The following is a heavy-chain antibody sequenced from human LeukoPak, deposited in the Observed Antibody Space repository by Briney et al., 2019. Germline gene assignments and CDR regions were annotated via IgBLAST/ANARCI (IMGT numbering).Heavy chain of an antibody. CDR3: ARDDSPGGSYSVESVAKFDY. D-gene: IGHD1-26*01. Sequence: NPGGSLRLSCAASGFTFSDYYMSWIRQAPGKGLEWVSYISSSGSTIYYADSVKGRFTISRDNAKNSLYLQMNSLRAEDTAVYYCARDDSPGGSYSVESVAKFDYWGQGTLVTVSS. V-gene: IGHV3-11*04. J-gene: IGHJ4*02. CDR2: ISSSGSTI. CDR1: GFTFSDYY.